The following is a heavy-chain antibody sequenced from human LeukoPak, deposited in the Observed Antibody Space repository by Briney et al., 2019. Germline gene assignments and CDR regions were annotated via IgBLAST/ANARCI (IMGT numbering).Heavy chain of an antibody. CDR1: GGSISSSSYY. J-gene: IGHJ6*03. CDR3: ARWAGYYMDV. V-gene: IGHV4-39*01. D-gene: IGHD6-19*01. CDR2: IYYSGST. Sequence: SETLSLTCTVSGGSISSSSYYWGWIRQPPGKGLEWIGSIYYSGSTYYNPSLKSRVTISVDTSKNQFSLKLSSVTAADTAVYYCARWAGYYMDVRGKGTTVTVPS.